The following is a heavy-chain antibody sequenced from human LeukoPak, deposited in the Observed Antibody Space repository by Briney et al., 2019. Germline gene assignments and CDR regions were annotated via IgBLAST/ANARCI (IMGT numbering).Heavy chain of an antibody. V-gene: IGHV4-59*01. CDR2: IYYSGST. D-gene: IGHD3-22*01. CDR3: ARLKPYYYDSSGYKKYYFDY. CDR1: GGSISSYY. J-gene: IGHJ4*02. Sequence: SETLSLTCTVSGGSISSYYWSWIRQPPGKGLEWIGYIYYSGSTNYNPSLKSRVTISVDTSKNQFSLKLSSVTAADTAVYYCARLKPYYYDSSGYKKYYFDYWGQGTLVTVSS.